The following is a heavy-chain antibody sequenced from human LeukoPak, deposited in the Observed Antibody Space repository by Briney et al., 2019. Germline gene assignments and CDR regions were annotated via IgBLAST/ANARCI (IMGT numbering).Heavy chain of an antibody. CDR1: GFTFSDYN. D-gene: IGHD3-9*01. CDR3: ARSIGLTGGGVDV. V-gene: IGHV3-11*01. CDR2: ITNGGSTI. J-gene: IGHJ6*02. Sequence: PGGSLRLSCAASGFTFSDYNMNWVRQAPGKGLEGVSYITNGGSTIHHADSVKGRFTISRDNAKKTLYLQMNSLRAEDTAVYYCARSIGLTGGGVDVWGQGTTVTVS.